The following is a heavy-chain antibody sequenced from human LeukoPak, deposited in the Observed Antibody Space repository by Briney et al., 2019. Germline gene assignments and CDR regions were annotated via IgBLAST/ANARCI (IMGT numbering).Heavy chain of an antibody. J-gene: IGHJ6*02. CDR2: ISYDGSNK. CDR3: ARSRSSGGGYYYGMDV. Sequence: PGGSLRLSCAASGSTFSSSVMHWVRQAPGKGLEWVALISYDGSNKYYADSVKGRFTISRDNSKNTLYLQMNSLRAEDTAVYYCARSRSSGGGYYYGMDVWGQGTTVTVSS. D-gene: IGHD3-16*01. V-gene: IGHV3-30-3*01. CDR1: GSTFSSSV.